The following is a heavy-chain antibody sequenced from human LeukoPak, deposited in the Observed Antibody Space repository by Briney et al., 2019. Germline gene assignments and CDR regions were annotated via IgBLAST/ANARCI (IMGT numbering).Heavy chain of an antibody. Sequence: SETLSLTCTVSGGSISSSGYYWGWIRQPPGKGLEWIGSIYYNGSTYYNPSLKSRVTISVDTSKNQFSLKLNSVTAADTAVYYCARGDDVWFDPWGRGTLVTVSS. CDR3: ARGDDVWFDP. D-gene: IGHD1-1*01. CDR2: IYYNGST. J-gene: IGHJ5*02. CDR1: GGSISSSGYY. V-gene: IGHV4-39*07.